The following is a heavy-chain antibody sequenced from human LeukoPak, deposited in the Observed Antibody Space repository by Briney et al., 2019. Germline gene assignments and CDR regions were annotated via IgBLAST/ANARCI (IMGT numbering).Heavy chain of an antibody. CDR1: GFTLSSYG. D-gene: IGHD3-16*02. CDR3: ARDPSYCYFLDH. V-gene: IGHV3-30*03. CDR2: ISYDGSNK. J-gene: IGHJ4*01. Sequence: GRSLRLSCAASGFTLSSYGMHWVRQAPGKGLEWVAVISYDGSNKYYADSVKGRFIISREDSKNTLYLQMNSLRAEDTAVYYCARDPSYCYFLDHRGQGTLGTGSS.